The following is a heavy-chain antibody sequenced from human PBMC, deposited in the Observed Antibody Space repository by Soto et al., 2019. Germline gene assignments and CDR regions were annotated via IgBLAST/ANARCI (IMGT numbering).Heavy chain of an antibody. J-gene: IGHJ5*02. V-gene: IGHV4-4*02. CDR3: ASFGGDNWFDP. CDR2: IYRSGST. CDR1: SGSISSSNW. Sequence: SETLSLTCAVSSGSISSSNWWSWVRQPPGKGLEWIGEIYRSGSTNYNPSLKSRVTISVDKSKNQFSLKLSSVTAADTAVYYCASFGGDNWFDPWGQGTLVTVSS. D-gene: IGHD2-21*01.